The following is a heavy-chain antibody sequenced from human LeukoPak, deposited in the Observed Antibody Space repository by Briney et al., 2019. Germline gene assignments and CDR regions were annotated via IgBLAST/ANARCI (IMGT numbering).Heavy chain of an antibody. Sequence: ASVKVSCKASGYTFTSYDFSWVRQAPGQGLEWMGIINPSGGSTSYAQKFQGRVTMTRDTSTSTVYMELSSLRSEDTAVYYCARASIQQLGGYFDYWGQGTLVTVSS. J-gene: IGHJ4*02. D-gene: IGHD6-13*01. CDR3: ARASIQQLGGYFDY. CDR2: INPSGGST. V-gene: IGHV1-46*01. CDR1: GYTFTSYD.